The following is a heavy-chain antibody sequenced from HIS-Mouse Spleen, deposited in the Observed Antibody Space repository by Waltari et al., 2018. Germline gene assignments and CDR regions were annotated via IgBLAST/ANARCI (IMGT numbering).Heavy chain of an antibody. D-gene: IGHD3-9*01. CDR1: GFSLSTSGMC. CDR3: ARTSTDYDILTGYTTPYYYYGMDV. J-gene: IGHJ6*02. CDR2: IDWDDDK. Sequence: QVTLRESGPALVKPTQTLTLTCTFSGFSLSTSGMCVSWIRQPQEKALEWLARIDWDDDKYYSTSLKTRRTISKDTSKNQVVLTMTNMDPVDTATYYCARTSTDYDILTGYTTPYYYYGMDVWDQGTTVTVSS. V-gene: IGHV2-70*15.